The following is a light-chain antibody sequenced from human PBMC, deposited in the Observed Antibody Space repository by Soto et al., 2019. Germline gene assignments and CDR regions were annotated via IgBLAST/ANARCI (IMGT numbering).Light chain of an antibody. CDR3: SSYAGSTSV. CDR1: SSDVGGYNY. J-gene: IGLJ1*01. Sequence: QSALTQPPSASGSPGQSVTISCTGTSSDVGGYNYVSWYQQHPGKAPKIMIYEVSKRPSGVPDRFSGSKSGNTASLTVSGLQAEDEADYYCSSYAGSTSVFGSGTKVTVL. V-gene: IGLV2-8*01. CDR2: EVS.